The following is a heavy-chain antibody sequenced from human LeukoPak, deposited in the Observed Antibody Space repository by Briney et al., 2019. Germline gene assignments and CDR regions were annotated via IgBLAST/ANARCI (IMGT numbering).Heavy chain of an antibody. CDR3: ARAPYYDFWSGYGGFDY. Sequence: GGSLQISCKGSGYSFTSYWIGWVRQVPGKGLEWMGIIYPGDSDTRYSPSFQGQVTISADKSISTAYLQWSSLKASDTAMYYCARAPYYDFWSGYGGFDYWGQGTLVTVSS. V-gene: IGHV5-51*01. D-gene: IGHD3-3*01. J-gene: IGHJ4*02. CDR2: IYPGDSDT. CDR1: GYSFTSYW.